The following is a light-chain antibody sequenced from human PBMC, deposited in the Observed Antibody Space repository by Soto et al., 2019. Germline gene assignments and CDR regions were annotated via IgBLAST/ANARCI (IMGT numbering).Light chain of an antibody. CDR2: END. Sequence: QSVLTQPPSVSAAPGQKVTISCSGSSSNTGNNYVPWYQQLPGTAPKLLIYENDKRPSGIPDRFSGSKSGTSATLGITGLQTGDEADYYCATWDISLIAVLFSTGTKVTV. J-gene: IGLJ1*01. CDR3: ATWDISLIAVL. V-gene: IGLV1-51*02. CDR1: SSNTGNNY.